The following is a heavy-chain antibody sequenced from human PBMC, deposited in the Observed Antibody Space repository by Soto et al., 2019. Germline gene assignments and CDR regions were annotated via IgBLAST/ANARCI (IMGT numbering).Heavy chain of an antibody. CDR3: ARVYCSGGSCYHLDY. CDR1: GYTFTSYY. J-gene: IGHJ4*02. CDR2: INPSGGST. D-gene: IGHD2-15*01. V-gene: IGHV1-46*01. Sequence: ASVKVSCKASGYTFTSYYMHWVRQAPGQGLEWMGIINPSGGSTSYAQKFQGRVTMTRDTSTSTVYMELSSLRAEDTAVYYCARVYCSGGSCYHLDYWGQGTLVTVSS.